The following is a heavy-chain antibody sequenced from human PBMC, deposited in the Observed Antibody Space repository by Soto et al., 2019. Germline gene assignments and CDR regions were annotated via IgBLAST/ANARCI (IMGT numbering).Heavy chain of an antibody. J-gene: IGHJ4*02. Sequence: EVQLVESGGGLVQPGGSLRLSCAASGFTFSSYWMHWVRQAPGKGLVWVSRINSDGSSTSYADSVKGRFTISRDNAKNTLYLQMNSLRAEDTAVYYGATLAHPRWYPTPLHDYWGQGTLVTVSS. V-gene: IGHV3-74*01. CDR2: INSDGSST. CDR1: GFTFSSYW. CDR3: ATLAHPRWYPTPLHDY. D-gene: IGHD6-13*01.